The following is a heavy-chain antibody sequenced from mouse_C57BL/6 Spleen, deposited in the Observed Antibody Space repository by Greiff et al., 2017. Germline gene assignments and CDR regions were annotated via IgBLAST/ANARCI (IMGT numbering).Heavy chain of an antibody. V-gene: IGHV1-18*01. Sequence: EVQLQQSGPELVKPGASVKIPCKASGYTFTDCNMDWVKQSHGKSLEWIGDINPNNGGTIYNQKFKGKATLTVDKSSSTAYMELRSLTSEDTAVYYCARSDYYGSRGFDYWGQGTTLTVSS. CDR2: INPNNGGT. CDR3: ARSDYYGSRGFDY. CDR1: GYTFTDCN. J-gene: IGHJ2*01. D-gene: IGHD1-1*01.